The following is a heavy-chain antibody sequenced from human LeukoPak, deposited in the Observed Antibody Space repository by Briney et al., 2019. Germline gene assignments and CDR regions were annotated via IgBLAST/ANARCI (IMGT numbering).Heavy chain of an antibody. D-gene: IGHD5-24*01. CDR2: IYPGDSDT. Sequence: GESLKISCEGSGYSFTNYWIAWVRQLPGKGLVWMGIIYPGDSDTRYSPSFQGQVTISADKSINTAYLQWSSLKASDTAMYYCARHAGSGRKDGYNRWGQGTLVTVSS. CDR3: ARHAGSGRKDGYNR. V-gene: IGHV5-51*01. J-gene: IGHJ4*02. CDR1: GYSFTNYW.